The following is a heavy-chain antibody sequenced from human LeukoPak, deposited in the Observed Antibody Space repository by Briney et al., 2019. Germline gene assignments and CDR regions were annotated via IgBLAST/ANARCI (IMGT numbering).Heavy chain of an antibody. J-gene: IGHJ4*02. V-gene: IGHV1-3*03. Sequence: ASVKVSCKASGYTFTGYYMHWVRQAPGQGLEWMGWINVGNGNTKYSQEFQGRVTITRDTSASTAYMEVSSLRSEDMAVYYCATRMTSGSLDYWGQGTLVTVSS. CDR2: INVGNGNT. CDR3: ATRMTSGSLDY. CDR1: GYTFTGYY. D-gene: IGHD1-26*01.